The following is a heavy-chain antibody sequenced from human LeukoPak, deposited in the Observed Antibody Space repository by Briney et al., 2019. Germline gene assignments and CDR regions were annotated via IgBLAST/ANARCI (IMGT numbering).Heavy chain of an antibody. Sequence: AVTVSCKASGGTFSSYANSWVRQAPGQGLEGVGGIIPNFSTANYAQKFQGRVTITTDESTSTAYMELSSLRSEDTAVYYCARDGEMATITARYYYYMDVWGRGTTVTVSS. CDR3: ARDGEMATITARYYYYMDV. V-gene: IGHV1-69*05. D-gene: IGHD5-24*01. CDR1: GGTFSSYA. J-gene: IGHJ6*03. CDR2: IIPNFSTA.